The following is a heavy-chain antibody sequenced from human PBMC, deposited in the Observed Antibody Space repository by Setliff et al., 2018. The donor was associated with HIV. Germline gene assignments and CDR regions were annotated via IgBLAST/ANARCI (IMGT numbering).Heavy chain of an antibody. J-gene: IGHJ4*02. Sequence: SVKVSCKASGGTFSTYAITWVRQAPGQGLEWMGRIIPIFGTADYAQNFQGRVTITADKSTSTAYMELHSLKSEDTAIYYCTRTPGAWQNYFDYWGQGTPVTVSS. CDR2: IIPIFGTA. CDR3: TRTPGAWQNYFDY. D-gene: IGHD2-15*01. V-gene: IGHV1-69*06. CDR1: GGTFSTYA.